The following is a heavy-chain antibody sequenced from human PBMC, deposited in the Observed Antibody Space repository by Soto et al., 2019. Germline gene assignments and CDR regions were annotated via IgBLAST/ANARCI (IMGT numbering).Heavy chain of an antibody. V-gene: IGHV4-34*01. CDR1: GGSFSAYS. CDR2: INHSGST. CDR3: ATGRGVRGVIITAYYYYGLDV. D-gene: IGHD3-10*01. Sequence: SPTWDVHGGSFSAYSRSWVRQPRWKGLARMGGINHSGSTNNNPTLKSRVTISVDTSKNQFSLKLSSVSAADTAVYYCATGRGVRGVIITAYYYYGLDVWGQRTTVTLSS. J-gene: IGHJ6*02.